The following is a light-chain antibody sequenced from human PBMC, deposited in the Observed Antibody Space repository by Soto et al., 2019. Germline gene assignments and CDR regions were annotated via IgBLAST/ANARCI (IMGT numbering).Light chain of an antibody. CDR3: QQYNSYSPVT. CDR2: DAS. J-gene: IGKJ1*01. Sequence: QMTQSPSSLSASVGDNVTITCRASQSISSWLAWYRQKPGKAHKLLIYDASSLESGVPSRFSGSGSGTEFTLTISSLQPDDFATYYCQQYNSYSPVTFGQGTKVDIK. CDR1: QSISSW. V-gene: IGKV1-5*01.